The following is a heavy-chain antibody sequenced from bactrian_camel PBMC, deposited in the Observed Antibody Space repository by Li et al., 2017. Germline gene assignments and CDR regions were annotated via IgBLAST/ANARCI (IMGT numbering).Heavy chain of an antibody. D-gene: IGHD3*01. CDR1: GYTYSSNC. J-gene: IGHJ4*01. CDR3: AADGDPAGGTWCGLLLTGYNY. Sequence: VQLVESGGGSVQPGGSLRLSCDASGYTYSSNCMGWFRQAPGKAREGVASISSPVGTSYYRDDSLKGRFTISRDSAENTVYLQMNALTPEDTAMYYCAADGDPAGGTWCGLLLTGYNYWGQGTQVTVS. V-gene: IGHV3S40*01. CDR2: ISSPVGTS.